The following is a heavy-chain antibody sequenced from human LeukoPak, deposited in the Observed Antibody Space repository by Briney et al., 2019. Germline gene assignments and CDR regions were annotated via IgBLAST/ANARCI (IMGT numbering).Heavy chain of an antibody. V-gene: IGHV3-30*02. J-gene: IGHJ4*02. CDR3: AKGTLRKVVTLYFDY. CDR1: GFTFSSYG. D-gene: IGHD3-22*01. Sequence: GGSLRLSCAASGFTFSSYGMHWVRQAPGKGLEWVAFIRYDGSNKYYADSVKGRFTISRDNSKNTLYLQMNSLRAEDTAVYYCAKGTLRKVVTLYFDYWGQGTLVTVSS. CDR2: IRYDGSNK.